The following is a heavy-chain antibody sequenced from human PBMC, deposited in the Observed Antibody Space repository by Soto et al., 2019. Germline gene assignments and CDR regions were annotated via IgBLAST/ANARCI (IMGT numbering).Heavy chain of an antibody. Sequence: LRLSCAASGFTFSSYSMNWVRQAPGKGLEWVSSISSSSSYIYYADSVKGRFTISRDNAKNSLYLQMNSLRAEDTAVYYCARSYDILTGYYSGFDYWGQGTLVTVSS. CDR3: ARSYDILTGYYSGFDY. CDR1: GFTFSSYS. D-gene: IGHD3-9*01. J-gene: IGHJ4*02. V-gene: IGHV3-21*01. CDR2: ISSSSSYI.